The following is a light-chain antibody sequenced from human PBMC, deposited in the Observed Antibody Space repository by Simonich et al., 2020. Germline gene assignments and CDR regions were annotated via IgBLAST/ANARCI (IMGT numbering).Light chain of an antibody. Sequence: DIQMTQSPSTLSASVGDRVTITCRASQSISSWVAWYQQKPGKAPKLLIYKASSLESGVPSRFSGSGSGTEFTLTISSLQPDDFATYYCQQYNSYSLTFGGGTKLEIK. CDR3: QQYNSYSLT. CDR1: QSISSW. V-gene: IGKV1-5*03. J-gene: IGKJ4*01. CDR2: KAS.